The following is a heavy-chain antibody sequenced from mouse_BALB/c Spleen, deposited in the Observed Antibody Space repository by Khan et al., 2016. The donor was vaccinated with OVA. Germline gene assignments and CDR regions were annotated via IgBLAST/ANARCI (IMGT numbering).Heavy chain of an antibody. V-gene: IGHV1-15*01. CDR1: GYTFPDYE. J-gene: IGHJ3*01. CDR2: IDPKTGVT. Sequence: VQLKQSGAELVRPGASVTLSCKASGYTFPDYELHWVKKTPVHGLEWIGVIDPKTGVTAYNQKFKGKATLTADKSSSTAYMELRSLTSEDSAVYYCTRSTFAYWAKGLWSLSLQ. CDR3: TRSTFAY.